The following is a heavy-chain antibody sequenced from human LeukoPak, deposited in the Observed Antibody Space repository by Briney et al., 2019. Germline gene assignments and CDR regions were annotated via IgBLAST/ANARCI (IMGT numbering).Heavy chain of an antibody. J-gene: IGHJ4*02. CDR1: GFTFDDYA. D-gene: IGHD2/OR15-2a*01. Sequence: PGRSLRLSCAASGFTFDDYAMHWVRQAPGKGLEWVSYISTSSSTMYYADSVKGRFTISRDNAKNSLYLQMNSLRAEDTAVYYCARDPGYFVGYWGQGTLVTVSS. CDR3: ARDPGYFVGY. V-gene: IGHV3-48*01. CDR2: ISTSSSTM.